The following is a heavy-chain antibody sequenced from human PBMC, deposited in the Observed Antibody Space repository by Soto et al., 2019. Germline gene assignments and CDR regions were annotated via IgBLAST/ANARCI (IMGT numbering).Heavy chain of an antibody. D-gene: IGHD2-2*01. J-gene: IGHJ6*02. Sequence: SVKVSCKASGGTFSSYAISWVRQAPGQGLEWMGGIIPIFGTANYAQKFQGRVTITADKSTSTAYMELSSLRSEDTAVYYCGRVVPAALQDYYSYGMDVWGQGTTVTVSS. V-gene: IGHV1-69*06. CDR1: GGTFSSYA. CDR3: GRVVPAALQDYYSYGMDV. CDR2: IIPIFGTA.